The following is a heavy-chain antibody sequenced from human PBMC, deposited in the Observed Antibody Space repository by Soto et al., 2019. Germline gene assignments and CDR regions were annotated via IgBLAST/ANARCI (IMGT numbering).Heavy chain of an antibody. CDR3: ARRGSSSWSGY. J-gene: IGHJ4*02. Sequence: SETLSLTCTVSGGSISSYYWSWIRQPPGKGLEWIGYIYYSGSTNYNPSLKSRVTISVDTSKNQFSLKLSSVTAADTAVYYCARRGSSSWSGYWGQGTLVTVSS. V-gene: IGHV4-59*01. CDR2: IYYSGST. CDR1: GGSISSYY. D-gene: IGHD6-13*01.